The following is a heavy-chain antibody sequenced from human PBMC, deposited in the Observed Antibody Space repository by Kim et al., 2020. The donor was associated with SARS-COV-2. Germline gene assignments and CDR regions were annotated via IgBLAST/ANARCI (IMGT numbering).Heavy chain of an antibody. CDR3: ARDGRIEYSSSSYFDY. D-gene: IGHD6-6*01. CDR1: GFTFSSYS. CDR2: ISSSSSYI. V-gene: IGHV3-21*01. J-gene: IGHJ4*02. Sequence: GGSLRLSCAASGFTFSSYSMNWVRQAPGKGLEWVSSISSSSSYIYYADSVKGRFTISRDNAKNSLYLQMNSLRAEDTAVYYCARDGRIEYSSSSYFDYWGQGTLVTVSS.